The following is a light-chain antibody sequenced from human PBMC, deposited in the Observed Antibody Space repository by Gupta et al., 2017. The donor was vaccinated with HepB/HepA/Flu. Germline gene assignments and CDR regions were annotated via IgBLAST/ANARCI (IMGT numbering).Light chain of an antibody. CDR2: GAS. CDR1: QNIRDNY. J-gene: IGKJ2*01. Sequence: EIVLTQSPGTLSLSPGERATLSCRASQNIRDNYIAWFQQKPGQAPRLLMYGASTRATGIPDRFSGSGSGAEFTLTISRLEPEDFAVYCCQHESYLFYTFGQGTKLAIK. V-gene: IGKV3-20*01. CDR3: QHESYLFYT.